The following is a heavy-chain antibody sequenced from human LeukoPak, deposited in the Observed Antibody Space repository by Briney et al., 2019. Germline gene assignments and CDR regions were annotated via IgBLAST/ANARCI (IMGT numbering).Heavy chain of an antibody. CDR3: AKFDREQWLKSQFDY. V-gene: IGHV3-23*01. CDR2: ISGSGGST. CDR1: GFTFSSYA. D-gene: IGHD6-19*01. Sequence: GGSLRLSCAASGFTFSSYAMSWDRQAPGKGLEWVSAISGSGGSTYYADSVKGRFTISRDNSKNTLYLQMNSLRAEDTAVYYCAKFDREQWLKSQFDYWGQGTLVTVSS. J-gene: IGHJ4*02.